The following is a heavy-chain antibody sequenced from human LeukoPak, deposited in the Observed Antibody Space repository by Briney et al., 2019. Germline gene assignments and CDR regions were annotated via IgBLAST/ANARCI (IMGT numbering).Heavy chain of an antibody. Sequence: PSETLSLTCTVSGGSISSYYWSWIRQPPGKGLEWIGHIYYSGSTNYNPSLKSRVTISVDTSKNQFSLKLSSVTAADTAVYYCARHLGGSRSGFDYWGQGTLVTVSS. CDR2: IYYSGST. CDR3: ARHLGGSRSGFDY. CDR1: GGSISSYY. V-gene: IGHV4-59*08. J-gene: IGHJ4*02. D-gene: IGHD6-19*01.